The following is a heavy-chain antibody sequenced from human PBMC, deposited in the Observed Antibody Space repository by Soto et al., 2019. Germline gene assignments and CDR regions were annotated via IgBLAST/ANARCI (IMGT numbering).Heavy chain of an antibody. J-gene: IGHJ4*02. CDR3: AGGGSSHNDY. CDR1: GGSISTYY. Sequence: SETLSLTCTVSGGSISTYYWSWIRQPPGKGLEWIGYIYYSGSTNYNPSLKSRVTISVDTSKNQFSLKLSSVTAADTAVYYCAGGGSSHNDYWGQRTLVTVSS. V-gene: IGHV4-59*08. D-gene: IGHD3-10*01. CDR2: IYYSGST.